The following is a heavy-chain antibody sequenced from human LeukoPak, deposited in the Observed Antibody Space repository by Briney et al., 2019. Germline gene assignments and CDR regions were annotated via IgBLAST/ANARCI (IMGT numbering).Heavy chain of an antibody. Sequence: SETLSLTCTVSGGSISSSSYYWGWIRQPPGKGLEWIGSIYYSGSTYYNPSLKSRVTISVDTSKNQFSLKLSSVTAADTAAYYCAREGDNSGNCFDYWGQGTLVTVSS. J-gene: IGHJ4*02. CDR2: IYYSGST. V-gene: IGHV4-39*07. D-gene: IGHD3-22*01. CDR1: GGSISSSSYY. CDR3: AREGDNSGNCFDY.